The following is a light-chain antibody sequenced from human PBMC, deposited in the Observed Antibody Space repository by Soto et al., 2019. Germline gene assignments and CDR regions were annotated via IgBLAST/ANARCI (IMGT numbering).Light chain of an antibody. J-gene: IGKJ1*01. V-gene: IGKV3-11*01. Sequence: EIVLTQSPATLSLSPGESATLSCRASQSVGKFLAWYRQTPGQAPSLLIFDASTRAPGIPARFSGSGSGTEFTLTISSLEPEDVAVYYCQQRTFWPATFGQGTRVEIK. CDR2: DAS. CDR3: QQRTFWPAT. CDR1: QSVGKF.